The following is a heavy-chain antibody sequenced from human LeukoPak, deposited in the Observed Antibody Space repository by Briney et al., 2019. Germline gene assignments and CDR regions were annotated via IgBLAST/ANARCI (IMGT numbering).Heavy chain of an antibody. D-gene: IGHD3-10*01. V-gene: IGHV3-11*06. CDR3: ARWGDPITMVRGVIGATYGMDV. J-gene: IGHJ6*04. CDR1: EFTFSDYY. Sequence: PGGSLRLSCAASEFTFSDYYMSWIRQAPGKGLEWVSYISSSSSYTNYADSVKGRFTISRDNAKNSLYLQMNSLRAEDTAVYYCARWGDPITMVRGVIGATYGMDVWGKGTTVTVSS. CDR2: ISSSSSYT.